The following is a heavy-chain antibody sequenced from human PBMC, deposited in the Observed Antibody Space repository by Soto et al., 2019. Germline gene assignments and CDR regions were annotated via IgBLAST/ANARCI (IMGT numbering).Heavy chain of an antibody. J-gene: IGHJ6*02. Sequence: QVQLVESGGGVVQPGRSLRVCCVASGFTFSSDVMHWVRQAPGKGLEWVALIWHDGSDIYYGDSVRGRFTISRDNSKNNQYLQMNSLRADDTAVYYCARNLADNNTNYTMDVWGQGTQVTVSS. CDR3: ARNLADNNTNYTMDV. D-gene: IGHD2-8*01. CDR2: IWHDGSDI. V-gene: IGHV3-33*01. CDR1: GFTFSSDV.